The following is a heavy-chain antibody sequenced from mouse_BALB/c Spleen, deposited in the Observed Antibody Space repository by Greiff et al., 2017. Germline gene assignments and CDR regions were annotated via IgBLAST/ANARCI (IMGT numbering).Heavy chain of an antibody. J-gene: IGHJ4*01. D-gene: IGHD2-14*01. CDR3: ARSRRYDDAMDY. Sequence: DVMLVESGGGLVQPGGSRKLSCAASGFTFSSFGMHWVRQAPEKGLEWVAYISSGSSTIYYADTVKGRFTISRDNPKNTLFLQMTSLRSEDTAMYYCARSRRYDDAMDYWGQGTSVTVSS. CDR1: GFTFSSFG. CDR2: ISSGSSTI. V-gene: IGHV5-17*02.